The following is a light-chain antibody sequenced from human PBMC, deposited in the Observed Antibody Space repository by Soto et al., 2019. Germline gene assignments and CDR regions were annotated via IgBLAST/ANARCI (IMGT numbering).Light chain of an antibody. V-gene: IGKV1-5*03. J-gene: IGKJ2*01. CDR1: QSISSW. CDR2: KAS. CDR3: QQYDSFSPYT. Sequence: IQMTQSPSTLSASVGDRVTITCRASQSISSWLAWYQQKPGKAPKLLMYKASSLGSGVPSRFSGTGSGTEFTLTISSLQPDDFATYYCQQYDSFSPYTFGQGTKLEIK.